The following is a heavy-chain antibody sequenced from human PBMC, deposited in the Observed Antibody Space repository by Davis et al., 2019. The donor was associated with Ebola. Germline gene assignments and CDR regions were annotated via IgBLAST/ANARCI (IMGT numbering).Heavy chain of an antibody. CDR1: GGTFSSYA. D-gene: IGHD3-22*01. CDR2: FDPEDGET. CDR3: ARAIGVDYYYYGMDV. V-gene: IGHV1-24*01. Sequence: ASVKVSCKASGGTFSSYAISWVRQAPGQGLEWMGGFDPEDGETIYAQKFQGRVTMTEDTSTDTAYMELSSLRSEDTAVYYCARAIGVDYYYYGMDVWGQGTTVTVSS. J-gene: IGHJ6*02.